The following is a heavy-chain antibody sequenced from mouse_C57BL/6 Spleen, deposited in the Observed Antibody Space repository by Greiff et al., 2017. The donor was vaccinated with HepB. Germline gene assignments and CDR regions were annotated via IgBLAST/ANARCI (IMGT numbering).Heavy chain of an antibody. V-gene: IGHV1-69*01. CDR1: GYTFTSYW. CDR3: ARRWLLLDYFDY. Sequence: QVQLQQPGAELVMPGASVKLSCKASGYTFTSYWMHWVKQRPGQGLEWIGEIDPSDSYTNYNQKFKGKSTLTVDKSSSTAYMQLSSLTSEDSAVYYCARRWLLLDYFDYWGQGTTLTVSS. J-gene: IGHJ2*01. D-gene: IGHD2-3*01. CDR2: IDPSDSYT.